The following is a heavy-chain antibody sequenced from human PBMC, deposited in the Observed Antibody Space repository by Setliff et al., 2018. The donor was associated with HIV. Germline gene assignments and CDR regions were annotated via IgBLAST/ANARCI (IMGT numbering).Heavy chain of an antibody. CDR3: ARDRYSGSSTDY. Sequence: LRLSCSASGFTFSSYVMHWVRQAPGKGLEYVSAISSNGGSTYYADSVKGRFTISRDNSKNTLYLQMSSLRVEDTAVYYCARDRYSGSSTDYWGQGTLVTVSS. D-gene: IGHD1-26*01. V-gene: IGHV3-64D*09. CDR1: GFTFSSYV. CDR2: ISSNGGST. J-gene: IGHJ4*02.